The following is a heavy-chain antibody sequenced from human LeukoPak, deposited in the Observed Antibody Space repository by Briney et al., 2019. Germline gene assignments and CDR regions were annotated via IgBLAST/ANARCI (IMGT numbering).Heavy chain of an antibody. V-gene: IGHV4-61*02. CDR1: GGSISSGSYD. CDR3: ARVRYGGNLGPAFDI. J-gene: IGHJ3*02. Sequence: SQTLSLTCTVSGGSISSGSYDWSWIRQPAGKGLEWIGRIYTSGSTNYNPSLKSRVTISVDTSKNQFSLKLGSVTAADTAVYYCARVRYGGNLGPAFDIWGQGTMVTVSS. D-gene: IGHD4-23*01. CDR2: IYTSGST.